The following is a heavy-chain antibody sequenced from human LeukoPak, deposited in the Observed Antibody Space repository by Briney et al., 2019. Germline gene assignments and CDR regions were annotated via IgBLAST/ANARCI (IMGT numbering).Heavy chain of an antibody. CDR1: GHTFTNSD. D-gene: IGHD4-11*01. CDR2: MNPNSGNT. V-gene: IGHV1-8*02. Sequence: ASVKVSCKAVGHTFTNSDVNWVRQATGQGLEWMGWMNPNSGNTGYAQKFQGRVTMTRNTSISTAYMELSSLRSEDTAVYYCARSDYSNSYYYYYMDVWGKGTTVTVSS. CDR3: ARSDYSNSYYYYYMDV. J-gene: IGHJ6*03.